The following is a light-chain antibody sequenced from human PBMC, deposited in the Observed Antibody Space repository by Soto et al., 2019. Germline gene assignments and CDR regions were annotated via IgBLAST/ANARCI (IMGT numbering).Light chain of an antibody. CDR2: DAS. J-gene: IGKJ5*01. CDR3: QQRSNWPIT. Sequence: EIVSTQSPATLSLSTGERATHSCRASQSVSSYLAWYQQKPGQAPRLLIYDASNRATGIPARFSGSGSGTDFTLTISSLEPEDFAVYYCQQRSNWPITFGQGTRLEI. CDR1: QSVSSY. V-gene: IGKV3-11*01.